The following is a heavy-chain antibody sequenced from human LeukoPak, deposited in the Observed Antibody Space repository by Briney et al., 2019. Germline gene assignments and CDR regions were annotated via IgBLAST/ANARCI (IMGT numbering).Heavy chain of an antibody. J-gene: IGHJ4*02. V-gene: IGHV3-23*01. CDR3: ATDIHPFVVVPTAMEY. D-gene: IGHD2-2*01. CDR1: GFAFDNYD. CDR2: IRGSVVTT. Sequence: PGGTLTLSCAASGFAFDNYDMSWVRQAPGKGLEWVSSIRGSVVTTYYADSVKGRFIISRDNSKNMLYLQMNSLRAEDTAVYYCATDIHPFVVVPTAMEYRGQGTLVTVSS.